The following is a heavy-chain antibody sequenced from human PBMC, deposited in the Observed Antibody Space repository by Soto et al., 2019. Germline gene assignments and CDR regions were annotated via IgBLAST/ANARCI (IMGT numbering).Heavy chain of an antibody. CDR3: VRSGVAASY. CDR1: GYTFTTHN. J-gene: IGHJ4*01. Sequence: GASVKVSCKASGYTFTTHNINWVRQATGQGLEWMGWMNPNSGTTGYAQKFQDRITLTRDTSKTTAYMELSSLTSDDTAVYFCVRSGVAASYWGQGTQVTVSS. CDR2: MNPNSGTT. V-gene: IGHV1-8*02. D-gene: IGHD2-8*01.